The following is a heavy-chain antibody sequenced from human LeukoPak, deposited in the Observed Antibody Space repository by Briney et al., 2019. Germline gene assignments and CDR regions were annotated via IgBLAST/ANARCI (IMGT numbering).Heavy chain of an antibody. Sequence: SETLSLTCTVSGGSLSSSGYYWGWIRQPPGKGLDWIASIYYSGSTYYNPSLKIRVTISVDTSKNQLSLKLSSLTAADTAVYYCARHEYSGSYYGLSWFDPWGQGTLVTVSS. J-gene: IGHJ5*02. CDR1: GGSLSSSGYY. CDR3: ARHEYSGSYYGLSWFDP. D-gene: IGHD1-26*01. CDR2: IYYSGST. V-gene: IGHV4-39*01.